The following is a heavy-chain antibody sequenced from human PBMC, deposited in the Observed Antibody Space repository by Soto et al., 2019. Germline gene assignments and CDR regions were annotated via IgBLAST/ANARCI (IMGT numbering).Heavy chain of an antibody. D-gene: IGHD3-22*01. CDR3: ASRDSRGYIFLPSHGDFGI. CDR1: RGTFSSHA. Sequence: GASVKVSCKASRGTFSSHAISWVRQDPGQGREWLGGIIPIYRTVNYAQKFQGRVTINADKSTSTAYMELSSLKSEDTSVYYCASRDSRGYIFLPSHGDFGIWGQGTMVTVSS. V-gene: IGHV1-69*06. CDR2: IIPIYRTV. J-gene: IGHJ3*02.